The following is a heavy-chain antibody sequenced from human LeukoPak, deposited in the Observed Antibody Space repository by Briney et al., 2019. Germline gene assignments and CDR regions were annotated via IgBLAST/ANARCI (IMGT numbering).Heavy chain of an antibody. CDR3: ARDGRLDY. CDR1: GFTFSSYS. CDR2: ISSSSSTI. V-gene: IGHV3-48*04. Sequence: PGGSLRLSCAASGFTFSSYSMNWVRQAPGKGLEWVSYISSSSSTIYYADSVKGRFTISRDNAKKLLFLQMNSLRVEDTGMYYCARDGRLDYWGQGTLVTVSS. J-gene: IGHJ4*02.